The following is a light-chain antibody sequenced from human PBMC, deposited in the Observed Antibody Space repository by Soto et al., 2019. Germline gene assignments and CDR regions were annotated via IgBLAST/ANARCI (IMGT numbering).Light chain of an antibody. V-gene: IGKV1-5*01. Sequence: DIQMTQSPSTLSASVGDSVTITCRARQNILNWWAWXXGXXXXAXXXXXXDACSLKSGVPARFSGSGSGTEFTLTISSLQPDDFATYYCQQYNTYSTFGQGTRLEIK. CDR1: QNILNW. J-gene: IGKJ5*01. CDR2: DAC. CDR3: QQYNTYST.